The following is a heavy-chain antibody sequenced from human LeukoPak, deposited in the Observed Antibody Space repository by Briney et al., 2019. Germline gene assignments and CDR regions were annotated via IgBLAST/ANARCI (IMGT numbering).Heavy chain of an antibody. Sequence: SVKVSCKASGGTFSSYAISWVRQAPGQGLEWMGRIIPILGIANYAQKFQGRVTITADKSTSTAYMELSSLRSEDTAVYYCAREASSRPSKFDYWGQGTLVTVSS. CDR2: IIPILGIA. CDR1: GGTFSSYA. V-gene: IGHV1-69*04. CDR3: AREASSRPSKFDY. J-gene: IGHJ4*02.